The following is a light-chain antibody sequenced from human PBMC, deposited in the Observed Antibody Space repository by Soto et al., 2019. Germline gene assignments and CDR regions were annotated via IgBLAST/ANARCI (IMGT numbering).Light chain of an antibody. V-gene: IGKV3-15*01. CDR2: GAS. CDR3: QQYSSWPPWT. Sequence: EAVMTQSPSTLSVSPGERATLSCRASQAVGFTLAWYQQKPGQGPRLLIYGASTRATGVPARFSGSGSGTEFTLTINSLXPEDFAIYYCQQYSSWPPWTFGQGTKVDTK. J-gene: IGKJ1*01. CDR1: QAVGFT.